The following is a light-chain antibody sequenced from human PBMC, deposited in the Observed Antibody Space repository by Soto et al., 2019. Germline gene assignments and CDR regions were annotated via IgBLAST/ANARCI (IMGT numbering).Light chain of an antibody. CDR3: CSYAGSTTFYV. V-gene: IGLV2-23*02. CDR1: SSDVGSYNL. J-gene: IGLJ1*01. CDR2: EVS. Sequence: QSALTQPASVSGSPGQSITISCTGTSSDVGSYNLVSWYQHHPGKAPKLMISEVSKRPSGVSNRFSGSKSGSTASLTISGLQAEDEADYYCCSYAGSTTFYVFGTGTKLTVL.